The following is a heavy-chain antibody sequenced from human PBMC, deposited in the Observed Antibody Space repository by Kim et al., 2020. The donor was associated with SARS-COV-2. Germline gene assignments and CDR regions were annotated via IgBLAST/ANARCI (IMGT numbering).Heavy chain of an antibody. CDR1: GYSFNSYW. CDR2: IYPGDSDT. CDR3: ARRYCSSTSCLVGFAP. D-gene: IGHD2-2*01. V-gene: IGHV5-51*01. Sequence: GESLKISCKGSGYSFNSYWIGWVRQMPGKGLEWMGIIYPGDSDTRYSPSFQGQVTISADKSISTAYLQWSSLKASDTAMYYCARRYCSSTSCLVGFAPWGQVPLVTVSS. J-gene: IGHJ5*02.